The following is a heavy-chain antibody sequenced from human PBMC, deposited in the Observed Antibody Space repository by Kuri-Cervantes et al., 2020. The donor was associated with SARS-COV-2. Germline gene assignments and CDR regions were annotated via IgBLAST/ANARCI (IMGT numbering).Heavy chain of an antibody. D-gene: IGHD3-3*01. V-gene: IGHV1-18*01. CDR3: ARSVREYDFWSGYPIWFDP. CDR1: GYTFTSYG. Sequence: ASVKVSCKATGYTFTSYGISRVRQAPGQGLEWMGWISAYNGNTNYAQKLQGRVTMTADTSTSTAYMELRSLRSDDTAVYYCARSVREYDFWSGYPIWFDPWGQGTLVTVSS. CDR2: ISAYNGNT. J-gene: IGHJ5*02.